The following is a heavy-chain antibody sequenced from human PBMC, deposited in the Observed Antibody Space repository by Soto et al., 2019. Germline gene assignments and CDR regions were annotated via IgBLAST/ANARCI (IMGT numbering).Heavy chain of an antibody. Sequence: GGSLRLSCAASGFTFSSYAMSWVRQAPGKGLEWVSAISGSGGSTYYADSVKGRFTISRDNSKNTLYLQMNSLRAEDTAVYYCAKDSRGYNSVEVEYNWFDPWGQGTLVTVSS. D-gene: IGHD5-12*01. V-gene: IGHV3-23*01. CDR2: ISGSGGST. CDR1: GFTFSSYA. CDR3: AKDSRGYNSVEVEYNWFDP. J-gene: IGHJ5*02.